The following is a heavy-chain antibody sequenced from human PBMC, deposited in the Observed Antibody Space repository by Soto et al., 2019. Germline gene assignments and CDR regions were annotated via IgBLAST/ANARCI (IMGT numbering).Heavy chain of an antibody. CDR3: ARAGITGTYFDY. CDR2: IYYSGST. CDR1: GDSITSNSYF. Sequence: PSETLSLTCTVSGDSITSNSYFWAWIRQPPGKGLEWIGYIYYSGSTNYNPSLKSRVTISVDTSKNQFSLKLSSVTAADTAVYYCARAGITGTYFDYWGQGTLVTVSS. J-gene: IGHJ4*02. D-gene: IGHD1-20*01. V-gene: IGHV4-61*05.